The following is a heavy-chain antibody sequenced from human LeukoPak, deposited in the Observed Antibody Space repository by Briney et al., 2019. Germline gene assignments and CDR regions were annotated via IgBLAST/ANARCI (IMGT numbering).Heavy chain of an antibody. J-gene: IGHJ5*02. CDR1: GFTFSSYS. D-gene: IGHD1-26*01. V-gene: IGHV3-21*01. Sequence: GGSLRLSCAASGFTFSSYSMNWVRQAPGKGLEWVSSISSSNSYIYYADSVKGRFTISRDNAKNSLYLQMNSLRAEDTAVYYCARDSVGATKSNWFDPWGQGTLVTVSS. CDR2: ISSSNSYI. CDR3: ARDSVGATKSNWFDP.